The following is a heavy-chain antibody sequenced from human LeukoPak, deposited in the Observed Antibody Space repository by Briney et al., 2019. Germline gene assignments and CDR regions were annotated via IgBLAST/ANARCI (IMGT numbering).Heavy chain of an antibody. Sequence: SETLSLTCTVSGGSISSSSYYWGWIRQPPGKGLEWIGSIYYSGSTYYNPSLRSRVTISVDTSKNQFSLKLSSVTAADTAVYYCARHPNYYDSSGYLPFDYWGQGTLVTVSS. J-gene: IGHJ4*02. CDR3: ARHPNYYDSSGYLPFDY. CDR1: GGSISSSSYY. CDR2: IYYSGST. V-gene: IGHV4-39*01. D-gene: IGHD3-22*01.